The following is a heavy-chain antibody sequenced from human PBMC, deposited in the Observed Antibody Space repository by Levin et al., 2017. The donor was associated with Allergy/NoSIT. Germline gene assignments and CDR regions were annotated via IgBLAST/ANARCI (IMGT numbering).Heavy chain of an antibody. CDR3: ARSLRMKFDS. CDR2: FYYTGDT. Sequence: SQTLSLTCTVSGGSFSTYYWSWVRQSPEKGLEWIGYFYYTGDTNYNPSLASRVTISGDTSKNQISLTLTSVTAADTAVYYCARSLRMKFDSWGQGTLVTVSA. CDR1: GGSFSTYY. V-gene: IGHV4-59*01. D-gene: IGHD5/OR15-5a*01. J-gene: IGHJ4*02.